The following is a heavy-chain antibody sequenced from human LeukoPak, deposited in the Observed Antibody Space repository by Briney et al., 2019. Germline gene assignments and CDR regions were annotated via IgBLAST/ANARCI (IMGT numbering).Heavy chain of an antibody. CDR2: IWHDGRNK. J-gene: IGHJ4*02. CDR3: ARDRGSDDPIDY. V-gene: IGHV3-33*08. D-gene: IGHD2-15*01. CDR1: GFTFSDYA. Sequence: PGGSLRLSCAASGFTFSDYAMHWVRQAPGKGLEWVAVIWHDGRNKYYADSVKGRFTVSRDNSKNTLYLQMDSLRVEDTAVYYCARDRGSDDPIDYWGQGTLVTVSS.